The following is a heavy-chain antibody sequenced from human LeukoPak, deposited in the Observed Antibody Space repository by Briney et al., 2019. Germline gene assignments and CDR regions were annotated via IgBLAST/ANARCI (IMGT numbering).Heavy chain of an antibody. Sequence: GGSLRLSCAASGFPFSEHEMNWVRQAPGKGREWVSYISSSGSDKYYPDSVRGRFTISRDNAKNSLYMQMNSLRADDTAVYYCARRTSGAFAIWGQGTKVTVSS. J-gene: IGHJ3*02. CDR3: ARRTSGAFAI. CDR2: ISSSGSDK. CDR1: GFPFSEHE. V-gene: IGHV3-48*03.